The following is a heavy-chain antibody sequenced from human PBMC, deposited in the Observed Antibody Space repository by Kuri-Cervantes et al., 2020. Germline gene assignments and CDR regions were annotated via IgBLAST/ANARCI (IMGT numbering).Heavy chain of an antibody. Sequence: GESLKISCAASGFTFSSYAMSWVRQAPGKGLEWVSSISSSSSYIYYADSVEGRFTISRDNAKNSLYLQMNSLRAEDTAVYYCAKRYCSRTSCYMSLDYWGQGTLVTVSS. D-gene: IGHD2-2*02. CDR1: GFTFSSYA. CDR2: ISSSSSYI. V-gene: IGHV3-21*01. J-gene: IGHJ4*02. CDR3: AKRYCSRTSCYMSLDY.